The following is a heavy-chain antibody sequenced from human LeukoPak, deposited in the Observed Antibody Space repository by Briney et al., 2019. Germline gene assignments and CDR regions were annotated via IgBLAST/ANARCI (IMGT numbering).Heavy chain of an antibody. CDR3: ARGQVYHGSGSYYKTKNWFDP. Sequence: GASVKVSCKAFGYTFTSNYMHWVRQAPGQGPEWMGVISPSGGSTTYAQKFQGRVTLTRDMSTSTDYLELSSLRSEDTAVYYCARGQVYHGSGSYYKTKNWFDPWGQGTLVTVSS. J-gene: IGHJ5*02. CDR1: GYTFTSNY. V-gene: IGHV1-46*01. CDR2: ISPSGGST. D-gene: IGHD3-10*01.